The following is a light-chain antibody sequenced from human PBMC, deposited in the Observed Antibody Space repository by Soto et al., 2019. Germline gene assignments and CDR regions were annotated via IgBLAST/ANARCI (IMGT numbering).Light chain of an antibody. Sequence: DIVVTHSPATLSASPGERVTLSCRASQFVSSRLAWYQRRPGQVPRLLIYDTSTRAPGISARFSGSGSGTEFTLTISSLQSEDFAVYYWQEYIQWPPGMFGPGTKVDIK. CDR1: QFVSSR. CDR3: QEYIQWPPGM. CDR2: DTS. J-gene: IGKJ1*01. V-gene: IGKV3-15*01.